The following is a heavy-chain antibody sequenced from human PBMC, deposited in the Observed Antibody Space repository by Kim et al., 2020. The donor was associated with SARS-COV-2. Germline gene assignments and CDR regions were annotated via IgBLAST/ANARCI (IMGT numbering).Heavy chain of an antibody. D-gene: IGHD1-1*01. CDR3: ARDGTNWNFDL. J-gene: IGHJ4*02. Sequence: ASVKVSCKASGYTFNSNKMHWVRQAPGQGLEWMGIITPIDETIIYAQKFQGRVTITRDTSTSTVFMELSSLRLEDTAVYYCARDGTNWNFDLWGQGTLVTVSS. CDR2: ITPIDETI. CDR1: GYTFNSNK. V-gene: IGHV1-46*02.